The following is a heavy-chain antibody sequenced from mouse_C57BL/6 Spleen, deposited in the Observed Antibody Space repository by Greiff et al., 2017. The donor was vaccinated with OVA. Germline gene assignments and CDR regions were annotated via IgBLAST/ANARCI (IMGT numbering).Heavy chain of an antibody. CDR1: GYTFTSYW. CDR2: IDPSDSYT. CDR3: ARWSYDYDEGFDY. D-gene: IGHD2-4*01. J-gene: IGHJ2*01. Sequence: VQLQQPGAELVMPGASVKLSCKASGYTFTSYWMHWVKQRPGQGLEWIGEIDPSDSYTNYNQKFKGKSTLTVDKSSSTAYMQLSSLTSEDSAVYYCARWSYDYDEGFDYWGQGTTLTVSS. V-gene: IGHV1-69*01.